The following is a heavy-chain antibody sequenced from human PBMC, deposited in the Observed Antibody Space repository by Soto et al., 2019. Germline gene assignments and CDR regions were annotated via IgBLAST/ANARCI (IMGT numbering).Heavy chain of an antibody. V-gene: IGHV4-4*07. J-gene: IGHJ5*02. CDR1: GGSISSYY. Sequence: PSETLSLTCTVSGGSISSYYWIWIRQPAGKGLEWIGRIYTSGSTNYNPSLKSRVTMSVDTSKNQFSLKLSSVTAADTAVYYCARDGSSSWDNWFDPWGQGTLVTVSS. D-gene: IGHD6-13*01. CDR2: IYTSGST. CDR3: ARDGSSSWDNWFDP.